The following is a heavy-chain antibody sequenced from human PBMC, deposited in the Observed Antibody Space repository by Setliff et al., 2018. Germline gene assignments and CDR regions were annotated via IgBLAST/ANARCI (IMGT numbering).Heavy chain of an antibody. CDR1: GDSISRAMYY. J-gene: IGHJ4*02. V-gene: IGHV4-61*02. D-gene: IGHD2-15*01. Sequence: SETLSLTCTVSGDSISRAMYYWSWLRQSAGKGLECIGRIYTDGSTNYNPSLKSRVTISVDTSKNQFSLKLSSVTAADTAVYYCAKGDGGYPSDSWGQGTLVTVSS. CDR3: AKGDGGYPSDS. CDR2: IYTDGST.